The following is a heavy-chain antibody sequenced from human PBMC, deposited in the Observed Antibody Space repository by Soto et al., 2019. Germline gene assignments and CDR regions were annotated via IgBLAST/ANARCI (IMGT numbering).Heavy chain of an antibody. CDR1: GIICSGSA. J-gene: IGHJ4*02. V-gene: IGHV3-73*02. CDR3: IRGGSPYYYDY. Sequence: EAQLAGSGGGLVQPGESLKLSCAASGIICSGSAVHWVRQASGKGLEWVGRILSKAGNYATAYPASMKGRLTISRDESENTAFLPMNSLKTEDTAVYYCIRGGSPYYYDYWGQGTLVAVSS. CDR2: ILSKAGNYAT.